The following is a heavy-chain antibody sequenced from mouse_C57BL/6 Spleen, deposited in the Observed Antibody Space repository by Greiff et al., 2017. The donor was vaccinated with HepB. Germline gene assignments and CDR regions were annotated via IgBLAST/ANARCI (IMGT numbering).Heavy chain of an antibody. CDR3: VREGGSSYAMDY. CDR1: GFTFNTYA. V-gene: IGHV10-3*01. J-gene: IGHJ4*01. Sequence: EVQRVESGGGLVQPKGSLKLSCAASGFTFNTYAMHWVRQAPGKCLEWVARIRSKSSNYATYYADSVKDRFTISRDDSQSMLYLQMNNLKTEDTAMYYCVREGGSSYAMDYWGQGTSVTVSS. CDR2: IRSKSSNYAT. D-gene: IGHD1-1*01.